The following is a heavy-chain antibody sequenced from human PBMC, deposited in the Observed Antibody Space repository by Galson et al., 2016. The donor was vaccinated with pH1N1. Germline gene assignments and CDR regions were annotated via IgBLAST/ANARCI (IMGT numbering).Heavy chain of an antibody. CDR2: IDSGGNP. V-gene: IGHV3-66*02. CDR3: ARPRIASPGALHH. CDR1: GFSVRNNY. Sequence: SLRLSCAASGFSVRNNYMNWVRQAPGKGLEWVSVIDSGGNPFYADSVKGRFTMSRDNSKNTVYLQMNSLTREDSAVYFCARPRIASPGALHHWGQGTRVTVSS. J-gene: IGHJ1*01. D-gene: IGHD1-26*01.